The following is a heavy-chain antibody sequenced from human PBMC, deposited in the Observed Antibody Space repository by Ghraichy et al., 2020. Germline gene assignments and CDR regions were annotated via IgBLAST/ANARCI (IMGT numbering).Heavy chain of an antibody. CDR1: GGSVSSGSYY. Sequence: SETLSLTCTVSGGSVSSGSYYWSWIRQPPGKGLEWIGYIYYSGSTNYNPSLKSRVTISVDTSKNQFSLKLSSVTAADTAVYYCASDPKTYYDFWSGYPPFCGMDVWGQGTTVTVSS. V-gene: IGHV4-61*01. CDR2: IYYSGST. CDR3: ASDPKTYYDFWSGYPPFCGMDV. D-gene: IGHD3-3*01. J-gene: IGHJ6*02.